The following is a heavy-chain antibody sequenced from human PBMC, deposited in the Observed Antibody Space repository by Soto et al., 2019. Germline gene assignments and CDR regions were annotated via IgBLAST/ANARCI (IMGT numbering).Heavy chain of an antibody. D-gene: IGHD4-17*01. J-gene: IGHJ4*02. Sequence: SETLSLTCAVSGGSISSGGYSWSWIRQPPGKGLEWIGYIYHSGSTYYNPSLKSRVTISVDRSKNQFSLKLSSVTAADTAVYYCARNRRSVTTSPYSFDYWGQGTLVTVSS. V-gene: IGHV4-30-2*01. CDR2: IYHSGST. CDR3: ARNRRSVTTSPYSFDY. CDR1: GGSISSGGYS.